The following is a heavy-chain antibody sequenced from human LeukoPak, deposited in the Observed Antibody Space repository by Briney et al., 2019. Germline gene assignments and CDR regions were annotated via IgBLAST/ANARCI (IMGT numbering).Heavy chain of an antibody. CDR1: GFTFNTYG. V-gene: IGHV3-30*02. D-gene: IGHD1-26*01. J-gene: IGHJ4*02. CDR2: IRYDGNNK. Sequence: AGGSLRLSCAASGFTFNTYGIHWVRQAPGKGLEWVAFIRYDGNNKYYADSVKGRFTISRDNAKNSLYLQMNSLRAEDTAVYYCARWKVGATFSGAFDYWGQGTLVTVSS. CDR3: ARWKVGATFSGAFDY.